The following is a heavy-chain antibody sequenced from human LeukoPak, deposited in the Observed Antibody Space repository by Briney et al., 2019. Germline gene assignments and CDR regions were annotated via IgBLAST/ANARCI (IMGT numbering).Heavy chain of an antibody. J-gene: IGHJ4*01. Sequence: GGSLRLSCAASGFTFSTNVMTWVRQAPGKGLEWVSTISGSGGSTYYADSVKGRFTISRDNSKNTLYLQMNSLRAEDTAVYYCAKDAGSGSYCRGPYFDYWGQGTLVTVSS. V-gene: IGHV3-23*01. CDR2: ISGSGGST. CDR3: AKDAGSGSYCRGPYFDY. D-gene: IGHD3-10*01. CDR1: GFTFSTNV.